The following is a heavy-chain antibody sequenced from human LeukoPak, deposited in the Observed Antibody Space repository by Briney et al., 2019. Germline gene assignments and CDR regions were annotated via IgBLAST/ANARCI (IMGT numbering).Heavy chain of an antibody. D-gene: IGHD3-22*01. CDR2: ISAYNGNT. CDR3: AREYYDSSGYYYPAYFDY. J-gene: IGHJ4*02. Sequence: ASVNVSYTASGYTFTIYGISWVRQAPGQGLEWMGWISAYNGNTNYAQKLQGRVTMTTDTSTSTAYMELRSLRSDDTAVYYCAREYYDSSGYYYPAYFDYWGQGTLVTVSS. V-gene: IGHV1-18*01. CDR1: GYTFTIYG.